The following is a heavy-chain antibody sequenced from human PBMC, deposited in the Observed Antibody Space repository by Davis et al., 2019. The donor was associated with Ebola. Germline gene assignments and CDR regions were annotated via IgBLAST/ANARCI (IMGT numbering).Heavy chain of an antibody. V-gene: IGHV3-30*04. CDR1: GFTFSSYA. J-gene: IGHJ6*02. D-gene: IGHD5-18*01. Sequence: PGGSLRLSCAASGFTFSSYAMHWVRQAPGKGLEWVAVISYDGSNKYYADSVKGRFTISRDNSKNTLYLQMNSLRAEDTAVYYCARDHRLVTAMANYYYYGMDVWGQGTTVTVSS. CDR3: ARDHRLVTAMANYYYYGMDV. CDR2: ISYDGSNK.